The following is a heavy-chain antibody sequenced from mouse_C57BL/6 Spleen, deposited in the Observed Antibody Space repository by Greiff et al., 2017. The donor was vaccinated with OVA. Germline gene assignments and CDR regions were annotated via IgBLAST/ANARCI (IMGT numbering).Heavy chain of an antibody. Sequence: EVKLMESGGGLVKPGGSLKLSCAASGFTFSDYGMHWVRQAPEKGLEWVAYISSGSSTIYYADTVKGRFTISRDNAKNTLFLQMTSLRSEDTAMYYCARPGNYGDWYFDVWGTGTTVTVSS. D-gene: IGHD2-1*01. CDR2: ISSGSSTI. CDR1: GFTFSDYG. V-gene: IGHV5-17*01. J-gene: IGHJ1*03. CDR3: ARPGNYGDWYFDV.